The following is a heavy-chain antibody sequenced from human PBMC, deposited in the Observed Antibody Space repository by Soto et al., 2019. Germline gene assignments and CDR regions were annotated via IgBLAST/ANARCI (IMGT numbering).Heavy chain of an antibody. CDR1: GFTFSNAW. D-gene: IGHD4-4*01. Sequence: EVQLVESGGGLVKPGGSLRLSCAASGFTFSNAWMSWVRQAPGKGLEWVGRIKSKTDGGTTDYAAPVKGRFTISRDDSKNTLYLQMNSLITEDTAVYYCTTGSNYRGGYLDYWGLGTLVTVSS. J-gene: IGHJ4*02. CDR2: IKSKTDGGTT. V-gene: IGHV3-15*01. CDR3: TTGSNYRGGYLDY.